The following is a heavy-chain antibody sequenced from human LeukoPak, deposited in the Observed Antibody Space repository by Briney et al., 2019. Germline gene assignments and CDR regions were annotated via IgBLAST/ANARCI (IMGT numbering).Heavy chain of an antibody. CDR1: GYTFTSYD. CDR2: MNPNSGTT. CDR3: ARDYYYDSSGYYYGTAFDI. J-gene: IGHJ3*02. D-gene: IGHD3-22*01. V-gene: IGHV1-8*01. Sequence: LGASVKVSCKASGYTFTSYDFNWVRQAPGQGPEWIGWMNPNSGTTGYAQKFQGRVTMTRDTSISTAYMELSSLRSEDTAVYYCARDYYYDSSGYYYGTAFDIWGQGTMVTVSS.